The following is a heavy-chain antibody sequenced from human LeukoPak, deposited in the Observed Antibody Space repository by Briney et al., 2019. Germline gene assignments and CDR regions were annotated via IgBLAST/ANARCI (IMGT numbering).Heavy chain of an antibody. V-gene: IGHV3-30*18. CDR2: ISYDGSNK. Sequence: PGGSLRLSCAASGFTLSSYGMHWVRQAPGKGLEWVAVISYDGSNKYYADSVKGRFTISRDNSKSTLYLQMNSLRAEDTAVYYCAKDDNASPFDYWGQGTLVTVSS. J-gene: IGHJ4*02. D-gene: IGHD1-14*01. CDR1: GFTLSSYG. CDR3: AKDDNASPFDY.